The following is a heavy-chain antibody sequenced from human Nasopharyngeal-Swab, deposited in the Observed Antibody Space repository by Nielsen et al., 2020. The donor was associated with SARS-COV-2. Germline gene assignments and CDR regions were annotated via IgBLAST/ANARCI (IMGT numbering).Heavy chain of an antibody. J-gene: IGHJ4*02. CDR1: EFTRRNHW. D-gene: IGHD3-9*01. V-gene: IGHV3-74*01. Sequence: GGSLRLSCTPSEFTRRNHWMHWVRLTPGKGLVWISGIDFDGSNTFYADSVKGRFTISRDNGENALSLQMNSLRDEDSGVYYCGSVFEIWGQGVLVTVSS. CDR2: IDFDGSNT. CDR3: GSVFEI.